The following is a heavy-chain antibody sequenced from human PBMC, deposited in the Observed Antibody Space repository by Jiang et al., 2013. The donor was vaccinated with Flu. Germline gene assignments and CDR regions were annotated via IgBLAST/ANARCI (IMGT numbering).Heavy chain of an antibody. Sequence: VQLVESGPGLVKPSGTLSLTCTVSDGPISSDNWWSWVRQPPGKGLEWIGEIYHSGSTNYNPSFKSRLIISVDKSRNQFSLKLNSVTAADTAVYYCARGGIAAALDIWGQGTL. CDR2: IYHSGST. J-gene: IGHJ4*02. CDR1: DGPISSDNW. CDR3: ARGGIAAALDI. V-gene: IGHV4-4*02. D-gene: IGHD6-13*01.